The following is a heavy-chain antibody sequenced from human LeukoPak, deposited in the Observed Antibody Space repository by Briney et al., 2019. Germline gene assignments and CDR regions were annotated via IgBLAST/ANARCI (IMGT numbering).Heavy chain of an antibody. V-gene: IGHV6-1*01. CDR2: TYYRSKWYN. Sequence: SQTLSLTCAISGDSVSSNSAAWNWIRQSPSRGLEWLGRTYYRSKWYNDYAESVKSRITINPDTSKNPFSLHLKSVTPEDTAVYYCVRVYSDTRYFDSWGQGTLVTVSS. CDR3: VRVYSDTRYFDS. CDR1: GDSVSSNSAA. D-gene: IGHD5-12*01. J-gene: IGHJ4*02.